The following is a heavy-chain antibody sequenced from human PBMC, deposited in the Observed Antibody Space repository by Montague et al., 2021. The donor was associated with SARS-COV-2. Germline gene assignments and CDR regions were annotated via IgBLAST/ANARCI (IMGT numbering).Heavy chain of an antibody. D-gene: IGHD3-10*01. CDR1: GGSFNGYQ. V-gene: IGHV4-34*01. CDR3: AREVSGSYYNGWFDP. CDR2: INHSGST. J-gene: IGHJ5*02. Sequence: SETLSLTCAVYGGSFNGYQRSWIRQPPGKGLEWVGEINHSGSTNYNPSLKSRVTISVDTSKNQFSLKLSSVTAADTAVYYCAREVSGSYYNGWFDPWGQGTLVTVSS.